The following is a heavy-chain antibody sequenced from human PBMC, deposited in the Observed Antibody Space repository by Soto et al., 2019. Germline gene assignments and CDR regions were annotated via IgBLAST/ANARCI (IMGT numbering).Heavy chain of an antibody. D-gene: IGHD5-18*01. J-gene: IGHJ4*02. Sequence: PGESLKISCKGSGYSFTSYWISWVRQMPGKGLEWMGRIDPSDSYTNYSPSFQGHVAISADNSISTAYLQWSSLKASDTAIYYCASMTRGYSYAYDYWGQGTLVTVS. CDR3: ASMTRGYSYAYDY. CDR2: IDPSDSYT. CDR1: GYSFTSYW. V-gene: IGHV5-10-1*01.